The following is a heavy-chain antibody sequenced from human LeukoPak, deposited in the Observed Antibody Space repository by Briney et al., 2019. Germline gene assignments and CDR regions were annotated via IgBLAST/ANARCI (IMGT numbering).Heavy chain of an antibody. CDR2: ISSTSIYI. Sequence: PGGSLRLSCAASGFTLSSYSMNWVRQAPGKGLEWVSSISSTSIYIFYADLVKGRFTISRDNAENSLYLQMDSLRAEDTAVYYCARLLPVLYSGSFYGFDYWGQGTLVTVSS. J-gene: IGHJ4*02. V-gene: IGHV3-21*01. CDR3: ARLLPVLYSGSFYGFDY. D-gene: IGHD1-26*01. CDR1: GFTLSSYS.